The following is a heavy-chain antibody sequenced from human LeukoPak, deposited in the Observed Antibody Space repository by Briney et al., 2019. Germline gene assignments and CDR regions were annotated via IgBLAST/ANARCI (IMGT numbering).Heavy chain of an antibody. CDR3: ARESPVAGTNY. CDR2: ISSSGSTI. Sequence: PGGSLRLSCAAPGFTFSSYEMSSVRQAPGKGLEWISYISSSGSTIYYADSVKGRFTISRDNAKNSLYLQMNSLRAKDTAVYYCARESPVAGTNYRGQGTLVTVSS. J-gene: IGHJ4*02. CDR1: GFTFSSYE. V-gene: IGHV3-48*03. D-gene: IGHD6-19*01.